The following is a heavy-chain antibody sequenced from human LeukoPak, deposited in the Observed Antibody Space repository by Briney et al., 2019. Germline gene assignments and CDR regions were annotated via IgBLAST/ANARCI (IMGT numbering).Heavy chain of an antibody. CDR2: IIPIFGTA. J-gene: IGHJ4*02. D-gene: IGHD3-10*01. Sequence: ASVKVSCKASGGTFSSYAISWVRQAPGQGLEWMGGIIPIFGTANYAQKFQGRVTITADESTSTAYMELSSLRSEDTAVYYCARAGGSGSYYKDFDYWGQGTLVTVSS. V-gene: IGHV1-69*01. CDR1: GGTFSSYA. CDR3: ARAGGSGSYYKDFDY.